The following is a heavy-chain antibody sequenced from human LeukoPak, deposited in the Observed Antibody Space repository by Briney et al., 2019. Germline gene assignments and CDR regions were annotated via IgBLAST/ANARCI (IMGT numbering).Heavy chain of an antibody. Sequence: GGSLRLSCAASGFTFSSYWMHWFRQAPGKGLVWVSRINSDGSSTSYADSVKGRFTISRDNAKNTLYLQMNSLRAEDTAVYYCARPSIAAAGITFDIWGQGRMVTVSS. D-gene: IGHD6-13*01. V-gene: IGHV3-74*01. CDR2: INSDGSST. CDR3: ARPSIAAAGITFDI. J-gene: IGHJ3*02. CDR1: GFTFSSYW.